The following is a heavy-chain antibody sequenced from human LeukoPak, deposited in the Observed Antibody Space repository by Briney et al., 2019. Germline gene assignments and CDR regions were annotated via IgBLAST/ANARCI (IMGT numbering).Heavy chain of an antibody. V-gene: IGHV4-34*01. CDR3: ARGGLFGVVIFRCGYFDY. D-gene: IGHD3-3*01. Sequence: PSETLSLTCAVYGGSFSGYYWSWIRQPPGKGLEWIGEINHSGSTNYNPSLKSRVTISVDTSKNQFSLKLSSVTAADTAVYYCARGGLFGVVIFRCGYFDYWGQGTLVTVSS. CDR2: INHSGST. CDR1: GGSFSGYY. J-gene: IGHJ4*02.